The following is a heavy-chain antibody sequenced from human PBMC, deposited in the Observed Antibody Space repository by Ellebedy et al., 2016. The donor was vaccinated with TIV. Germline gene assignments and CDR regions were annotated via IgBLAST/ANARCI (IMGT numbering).Heavy chain of an antibody. CDR2: IYYSGTT. CDR1: GGSINSSLYY. Sequence: MPGGSLRLSCTVSGGSINSSLYYRVWIRQSPGKGLEWIGSIYYSGTTYYNPSLKGRTAISIDPTKSNFSLKLTSVTAADTSFYYCARRSSGSARFDYWGQGAQVIVSS. D-gene: IGHD1-26*01. J-gene: IGHJ4*02. V-gene: IGHV4-39*02. CDR3: ARRSSGSARFDY.